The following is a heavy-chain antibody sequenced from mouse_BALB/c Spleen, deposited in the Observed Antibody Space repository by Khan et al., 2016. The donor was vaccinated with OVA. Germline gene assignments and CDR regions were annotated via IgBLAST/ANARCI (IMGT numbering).Heavy chain of an antibody. Sequence: QVQLKESGPGLVQPSQCLSITCTVSGFSLTNYGVHWVRQSPGKGLEWLGAICSGGSTTYNAAFITRLNTSTDNSTSQAFFRMNSLQANDADIYYCGRNYDYDEGLAYWGQGTLVTVSA. CDR1: GFSLTNYG. CDR2: ICSGGST. D-gene: IGHD2-4*01. J-gene: IGHJ3*01. V-gene: IGHV2-2*02. CDR3: GRNYDYDEGLAY.